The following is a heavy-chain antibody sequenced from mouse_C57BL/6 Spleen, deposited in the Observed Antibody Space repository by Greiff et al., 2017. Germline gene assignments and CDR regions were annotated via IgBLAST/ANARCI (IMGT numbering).Heavy chain of an antibody. Sequence: VQLQQSGAELVRPGTSVKVSCKASGYAFTNYLIEWVKQRPGQGLEWIGVINPGSGGTNYNEKFKGKATLTADKSSSTAYMQLSSLTSEDSAVYFCAILTTVVADWYFDVWGTGTTVTVSS. CDR2: INPGSGGT. D-gene: IGHD1-1*01. CDR3: AILTTVVADWYFDV. V-gene: IGHV1-54*01. J-gene: IGHJ1*03. CDR1: GYAFTNYL.